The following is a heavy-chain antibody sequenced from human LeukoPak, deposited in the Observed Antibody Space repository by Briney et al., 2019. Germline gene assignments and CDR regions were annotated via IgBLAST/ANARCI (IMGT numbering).Heavy chain of an antibody. V-gene: IGHV3-7*01. CDR2: IKQDGSEK. CDR1: GFTFSSYW. J-gene: IGHJ4*02. CDR3: ARDRYGSGSLYFDY. D-gene: IGHD3-10*01. Sequence: TGGSLRLSCAASGFTFSSYWMSWVRQAPGKGLEWVANIKQDGSEKYYVDSVKGRFTISRDNAKNSLYLQMNSLRAEDTAVYYCARDRYGSGSLYFDYWGQGTLVTVSS.